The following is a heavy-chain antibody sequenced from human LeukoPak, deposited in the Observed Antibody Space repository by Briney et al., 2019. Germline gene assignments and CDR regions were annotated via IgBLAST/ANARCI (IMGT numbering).Heavy chain of an antibody. CDR1: GFTISSYW. V-gene: IGHV3-74*01. Sequence: PGGSLRLSCAASGFTISSYWMHWVRQAPGKGLVWVSNIKSDGSNINYADSVKGRFTISRDNAKNTLYLQMNSLRAVDAAVYYCISEVGKGSHWGQGTLVTVSS. D-gene: IGHD1-26*01. J-gene: IGHJ4*02. CDR2: IKSDGSNI. CDR3: ISEVGKGSH.